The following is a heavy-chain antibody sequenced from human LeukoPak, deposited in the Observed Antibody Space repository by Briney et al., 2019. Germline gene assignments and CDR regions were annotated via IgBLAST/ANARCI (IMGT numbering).Heavy chain of an antibody. CDR3: ATRYGSGGSQFFDY. V-gene: IGHV4-59*01. CDR1: GDHICSYH. Sequence: PSETLSHTCTVPGDHICSYHWTWIRQPPGRGLERIGHIYSSGSTNYNPSLKSRVTISVDTSKNQFSLKLSSVTAADTAVYYCATRYGSGGSQFFDYWGQGTLVTVSS. CDR2: IYSSGST. D-gene: IGHD3-10*01. J-gene: IGHJ4*02.